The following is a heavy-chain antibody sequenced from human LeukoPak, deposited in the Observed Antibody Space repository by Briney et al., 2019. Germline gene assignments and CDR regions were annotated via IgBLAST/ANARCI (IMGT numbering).Heavy chain of an antibody. J-gene: IGHJ5*02. Sequence: SVKVSCKASGYTFTTYDINWVRQATGQGLEWMGGIIPIFGTANYAQKFQGRVTITADESTSTAYMELSSLRSEDTAVYYCASNQWELLAGFDPWGQGTLVTVSS. CDR3: ASNQWELLAGFDP. D-gene: IGHD1-26*01. V-gene: IGHV1-69*13. CDR2: IIPIFGTA. CDR1: GYTFTTYD.